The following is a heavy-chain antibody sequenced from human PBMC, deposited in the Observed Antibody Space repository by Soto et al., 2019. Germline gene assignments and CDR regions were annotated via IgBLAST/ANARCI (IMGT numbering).Heavy chain of an antibody. CDR3: AKCRFWSGYYSDYYYGMAV. V-gene: IGHV3-23*01. J-gene: IGHJ6*02. Sequence: GGSLRLSCGALGFTFSSYAMSWVRQAPGKGLEWVSAISGSGGSTYYADSVKGRFTISRDNSKNTLYLQMNSLRAEDTAVYYCAKCRFWSGYYSDYYYGMAVWGQGTTVTVSS. CDR1: GFTFSSYA. D-gene: IGHD3-3*01. CDR2: ISGSGGST.